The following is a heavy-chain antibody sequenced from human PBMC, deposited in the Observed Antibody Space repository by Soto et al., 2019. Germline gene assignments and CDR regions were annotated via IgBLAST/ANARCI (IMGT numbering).Heavy chain of an antibody. V-gene: IGHV5-51*01. J-gene: IGHJ4*02. CDR2: FFPGDSDT. D-gene: IGHD6-13*01. CDR1: GYSFTRYW. Sequence: EVQLVQSGAEVKKPGESLKISCKGSGYSFTRYWIGWVRQKPGQGLEWMGIFFPGDSDTRYSPSFQGQVTISADKSISTAYLQWSSLKASDSAIYYCAISSIAAAGFDYWGRGTVVTVSS. CDR3: AISSIAAAGFDY.